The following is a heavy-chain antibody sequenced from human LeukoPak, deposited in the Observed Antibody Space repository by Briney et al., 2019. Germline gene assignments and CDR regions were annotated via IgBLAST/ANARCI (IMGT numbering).Heavy chain of an antibody. CDR2: MNPNSGNT. D-gene: IGHD2-2*01. CDR3: ARAYCSSTSCYGNMDY. V-gene: IGHV1-8*02. Sequence: GASVKVSCKASGYTFTSYYIHWVRQAPGQGLEWMGWMNPNSGNTGYAQKFQGRVTMTRNTSISTAYMELSSLRSEDTAVYYCARAYCSSTSCYGNMDYWGQGTLVTVSS. CDR1: GYTFTSYY. J-gene: IGHJ4*02.